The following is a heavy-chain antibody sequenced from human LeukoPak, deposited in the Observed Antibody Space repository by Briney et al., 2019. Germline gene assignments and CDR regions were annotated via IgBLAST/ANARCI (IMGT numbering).Heavy chain of an antibody. D-gene: IGHD3-10*01. CDR3: AKDWSSRFGEANWFDP. CDR2: ISGSGGRN. J-gene: IGHJ5*02. V-gene: IGHV3-23*01. Sequence: GASLSLSCAASGFSFSNYTMSWVHQARGRVLEWVSIISGSGGRNYYADSVKGRVTISRDNSKNTLYLQMNSLRAEDTAVYYCAKDWSSRFGEANWFDPWGQGTLVTVSS. CDR1: GFSFSNYT.